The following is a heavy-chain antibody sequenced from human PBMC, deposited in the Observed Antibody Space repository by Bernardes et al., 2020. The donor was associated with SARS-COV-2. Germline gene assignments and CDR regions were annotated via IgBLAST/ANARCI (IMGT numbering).Heavy chain of an antibody. CDR3: ARDFGSSDAFDI. D-gene: IGHD1-26*01. V-gene: IGHV3-21*01. J-gene: IGHJ3*02. Sequence: GGSLRLSCAASGFTFTTYAMNWVRQAPGKGLEWVSSISPGSSYIFYADSVKGRFTISRDSANNSLHLQMNSLRAEDTAVYYCARDFGSSDAFDIWGQGTMVTVSS. CDR1: GFTFTTYA. CDR2: ISPGSSYI.